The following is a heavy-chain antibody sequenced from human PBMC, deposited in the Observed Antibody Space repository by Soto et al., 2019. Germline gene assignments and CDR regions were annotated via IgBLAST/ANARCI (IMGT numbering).Heavy chain of an antibody. Sequence: QEQLVQSGAEVRKPGASVKVSCKASGYTFTRYYMHWVRQAPGQGLEWMGIINPSGGSASYAQKFQGRVTMTRDTSTSTVYMELSSLTSEDTAVYYCASGYFDHFFDFWGQGTLVTVSS. CDR2: INPSGGSA. V-gene: IGHV1-46*01. D-gene: IGHD3-22*01. CDR3: ASGYFDHFFDF. CDR1: GYTFTRYY. J-gene: IGHJ4*02.